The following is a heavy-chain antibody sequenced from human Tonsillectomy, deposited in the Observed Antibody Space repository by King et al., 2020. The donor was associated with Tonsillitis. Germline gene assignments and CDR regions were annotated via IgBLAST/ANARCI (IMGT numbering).Heavy chain of an antibody. J-gene: IGHJ4*02. D-gene: IGHD2-2*01. Sequence: QLQESGPGLVKPSETLSLTCTVSGDSISDNSYYWGWIRQPPGKGLEWIGSLYYTGSTFYNPSLKSRLTISVDTSRSQFSLNMSSVTAADTAVYFCVRHQNTVGAVPYWGQGTLVIVSS. V-gene: IGHV4-39*07. CDR1: GDSISDNSYY. CDR2: LYYTGST. CDR3: VRHQNTVGAVPY.